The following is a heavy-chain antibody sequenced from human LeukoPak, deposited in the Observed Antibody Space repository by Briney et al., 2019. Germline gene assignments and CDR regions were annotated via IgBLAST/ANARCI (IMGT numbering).Heavy chain of an antibody. CDR3: ARRYYYDSSGYYYDDY. CDR1: GGSVSSGSYY. V-gene: IGHV4-61*01. CDR2: IYYSGST. Sequence: PSETLSLTCTVSGGSVSSGSYYWSWIRQPPGKGLEWIGYIYYSGSTNYNPSLMSRVTISVDTSKNQFSLKLSSVTAADTAVYYCARRYYYDSSGYYYDDYWGQGTLVTVSS. D-gene: IGHD3-22*01. J-gene: IGHJ4*02.